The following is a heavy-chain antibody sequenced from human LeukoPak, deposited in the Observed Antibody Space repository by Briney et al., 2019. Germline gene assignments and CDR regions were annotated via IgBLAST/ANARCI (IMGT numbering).Heavy chain of an antibody. V-gene: IGHV4-39*01. CDR3: ASGYCDSSGYPS. J-gene: IGHJ5*02. Sequence: PSETLSLTCTVSGGSISSSSYYWGWIRQPPGKGLEWIGSIYYSGSTYYNPSLKSRVTISVDTSKNQFSLKLSSVTAADTAVYYCASGYCDSSGYPSWGQGTLVTVSS. CDR1: GGSISSSSYY. D-gene: IGHD3-22*01. CDR2: IYYSGST.